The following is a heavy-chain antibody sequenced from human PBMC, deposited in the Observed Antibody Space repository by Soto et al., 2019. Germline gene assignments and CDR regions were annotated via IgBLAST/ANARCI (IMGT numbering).Heavy chain of an antibody. CDR1: GYRFTSYY. D-gene: IGHD6-13*01. J-gene: IGHJ5*02. CDR3: ARSRGAAAGINWFGP. CDR2: INPNSGIT. Sequence: ASVKVSCKASGYRFTSYYMHWVRQAPGQGLEWMGIINPNSGITNYAQNFQGRVTMTRDTSTSTVYMELSSLKSEDTAVYYCARSRGAAAGINWFGPWGQGTLVTVSS. V-gene: IGHV1-46*03.